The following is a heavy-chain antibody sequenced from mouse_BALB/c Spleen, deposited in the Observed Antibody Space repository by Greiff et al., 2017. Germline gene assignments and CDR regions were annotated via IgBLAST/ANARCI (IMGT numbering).Heavy chain of an antibody. J-gene: IGHJ2*01. Sequence: QVQLQQSGAELAKPGASVKMSCKASGYTFTSYWMHWVKQRPGQGLEWIGYINPSSGYTEYNQKFKDKTTLTADKSSSTAYMQLSSLTSEDSAVYYCARKRDYSYYFDYWGQGTTLTVSS. CDR2: INPSSGYT. V-gene: IGHV1-4*02. D-gene: IGHD1-1*01. CDR1: GYTFTSYW. CDR3: ARKRDYSYYFDY.